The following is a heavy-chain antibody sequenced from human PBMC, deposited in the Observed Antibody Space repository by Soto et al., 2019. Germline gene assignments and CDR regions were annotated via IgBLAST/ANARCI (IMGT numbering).Heavy chain of an antibody. Sequence: QVRLVESGGNVVQPGRSLRLSCATSGFNFNYHGMHWVRQAPVKVLEWVAHLWAGGNYAYYAYSVKGRFTISSDQSTNTLYLQMNSLGAEDTAVYYCTRDAQQLANYGMDVWGQGTTVTVSS. V-gene: IGHV3-33*01. J-gene: IGHJ6*02. D-gene: IGHD6-13*01. CDR3: TRDAQQLANYGMDV. CDR1: GFNFNYHG. CDR2: LWAGGNYA.